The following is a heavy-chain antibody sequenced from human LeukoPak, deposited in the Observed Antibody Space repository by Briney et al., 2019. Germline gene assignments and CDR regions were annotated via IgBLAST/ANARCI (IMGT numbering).Heavy chain of an antibody. Sequence: GRSLRLSCAASGFTFSSYAMHWVRQAPGKGLEWVAVISYDGSNKYYADSVKGRFTISRDNSKNTLYLQMNSLRAEDTAVYYCARESSHYDILTGYNLRGDDPYYFDYWGQGTLVTVSS. J-gene: IGHJ4*02. D-gene: IGHD3-9*01. CDR3: ARESSHYDILTGYNLRGDDPYYFDY. CDR1: GFTFSSYA. CDR2: ISYDGSNK. V-gene: IGHV3-30*04.